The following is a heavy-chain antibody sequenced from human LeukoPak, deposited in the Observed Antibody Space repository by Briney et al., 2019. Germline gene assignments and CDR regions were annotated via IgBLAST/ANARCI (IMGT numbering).Heavy chain of an antibody. CDR3: ARDAGYGGNLDY. V-gene: IGHV3-7*03. J-gene: IGHJ4*02. CDR1: GFTFNMYW. Sequence: GGSPRLSCAASGFTFNMYWMSWVRQAPGKGLESVDYINKDGSDKYYADSAKGRFTVSRDNAKNSLYLQMNSLRAEDTAVYYCARDAGYGGNLDYWGQGTLVTVSS. D-gene: IGHD4-23*01. CDR2: INKDGSDK.